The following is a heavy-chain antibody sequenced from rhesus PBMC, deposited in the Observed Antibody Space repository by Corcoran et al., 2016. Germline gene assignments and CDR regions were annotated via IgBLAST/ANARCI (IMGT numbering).Heavy chain of an antibody. CDR2: ISGNGGGT. CDR3: ARQGGGVIVWVDY. Sequence: QLQLQESGPGLVKPSETLSLTCAVPGGSISSNYWSWIRQPPGKGLGWIGRISGNGGGTDYNPSLKDRVTITTDTSKNQFSRRLSSVTAADTAVYYCARQGGGVIVWVDYWGQGVLVTVSS. V-gene: IGHV4-173*01. D-gene: IGHD3-34*01. J-gene: IGHJ4*01. CDR1: GGSISSNY.